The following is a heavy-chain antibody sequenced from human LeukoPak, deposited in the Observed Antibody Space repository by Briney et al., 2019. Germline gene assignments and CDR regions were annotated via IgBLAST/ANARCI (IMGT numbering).Heavy chain of an antibody. V-gene: IGHV1-2*06. J-gene: IGHJ4*02. CDR2: INPNSGGT. CDR3: ARGGYSSGWYYFDY. CDR1: GYTFTGYY. Sequence: GASVKVSCKASGYTFTGYYMHWVRQAPGQGLEWMGRINPNSGGTNYAQKFQGRVTMTRDTSISTAYMELSRLRSDDTAVCYCARGGYSSGWYYFDYWGQGTLVTVSS. D-gene: IGHD6-19*01.